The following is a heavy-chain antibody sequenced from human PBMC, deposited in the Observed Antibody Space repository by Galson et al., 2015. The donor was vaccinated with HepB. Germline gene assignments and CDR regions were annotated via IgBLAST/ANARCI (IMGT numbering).Heavy chain of an antibody. V-gene: IGHV3-48*01. D-gene: IGHD6-19*01. CDR2: ISGGSDTI. CDR1: GFTFSSYH. CDR3: ARIVAATGWARRIDAFDI. J-gene: IGHJ3*02. Sequence: SLRLSCAASGFTFSSYHMNWVRQAPGKGLEWVSYISGGSDTIYYADSVKGRFTISRDNAKNSLYLQMNSLRAEDTAVYYCARIVAATGWARRIDAFDIWGQGTMVTVSS.